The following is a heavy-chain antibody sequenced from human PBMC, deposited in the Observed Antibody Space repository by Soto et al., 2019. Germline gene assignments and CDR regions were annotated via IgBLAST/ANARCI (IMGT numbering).Heavy chain of an antibody. CDR3: AREWTPAGLHFDY. V-gene: IGHV1-18*01. CDR2: ISAYNGNT. D-gene: IGHD6-19*01. CDR1: GYTCTSYG. J-gene: IGHJ4*02. Sequence: QVQLVQSGAEVKKPGASVKVSCKASGYTCTSYGISWVRQAPGQGLEWMGWISAYNGNTNYAQKLQGRVTMAPGHSTRKGYKGLRSLRTDDTAVYYCAREWTPAGLHFDYWGQGTLVTVSS.